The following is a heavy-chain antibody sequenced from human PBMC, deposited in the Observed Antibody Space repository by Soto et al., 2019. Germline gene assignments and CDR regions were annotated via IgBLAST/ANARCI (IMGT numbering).Heavy chain of an antibody. J-gene: IGHJ1*01. V-gene: IGHV3-48*03. CDR1: GFTFSGYE. D-gene: IGHD6-13*01. CDR2: ISTSESIV. Sequence: GGSLRLSCAASGFTFSGYEMNWVRQAPGKGLEWVSYISTSESIVSYADSVRGRFTISRDNAQNSLFLQMNSLRAEDTAFYYCVKDESINWYSGHFRHWGQGTLVTVSS. CDR3: VKDESINWYSGHFRH.